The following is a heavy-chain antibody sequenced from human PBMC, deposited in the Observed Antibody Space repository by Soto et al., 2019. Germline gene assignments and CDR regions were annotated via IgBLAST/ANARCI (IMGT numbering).Heavy chain of an antibody. CDR3: AVDYYYMDV. J-gene: IGHJ6*03. V-gene: IGHV3-48*01. Sequence: GGSLRLSCAASGFSFTSYAMNWVRQAPGKGLEWVSYISSGSSTIYYAESVKGRFTISRDNAKKSLFLQMNSLRAEDTAVYYCAVDYYYMDVWGKGTRSPSP. CDR1: GFSFTSYA. CDR2: ISSGSSTI.